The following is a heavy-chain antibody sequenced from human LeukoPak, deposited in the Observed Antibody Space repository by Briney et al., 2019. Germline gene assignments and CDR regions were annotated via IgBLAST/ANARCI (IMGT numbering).Heavy chain of an antibody. CDR1: GGSISSGSYY. CDR3: ATSTCSSTSCFYYYMDV. D-gene: IGHD2-2*01. Sequence: SQTLSLTCTVSGGSISSGSYYWSWIRQPAGKGLEWIGRIYTSGSTNYNPSLKSRVTISVDTSKNQFSLKLSSVTAADTAVYYCATSTCSSTSCFYYYMDVWGKGITVTVSS. J-gene: IGHJ6*03. CDR2: IYTSGST. V-gene: IGHV4-61*02.